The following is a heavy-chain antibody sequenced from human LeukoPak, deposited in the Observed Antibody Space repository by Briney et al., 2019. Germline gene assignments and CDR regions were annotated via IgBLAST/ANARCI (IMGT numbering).Heavy chain of an antibody. CDR1: GGAISNSSYY. CDR3: ARVGARRYGDPTWFDY. Sequence: PSETLSLTCTVSGGAISNSSYYWGWIRQPPGKGLEWIGSIDDSGSTFYTPSLKSRVTISVDTSKNQLSLKLSSATAADTAVYSCARVGARRYGDPTWFDYWGQGTLVTVSS. D-gene: IGHD4-17*01. V-gene: IGHV4-39*01. CDR2: IDDSGST. J-gene: IGHJ4*02.